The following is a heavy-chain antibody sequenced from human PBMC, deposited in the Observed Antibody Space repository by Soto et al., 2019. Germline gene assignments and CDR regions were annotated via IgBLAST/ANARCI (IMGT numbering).Heavy chain of an antibody. CDR2: IYYSGST. Sequence: QVQLQESGPGLVKPSETLSLTCTVSGGSISSYYWSWIRQPPGKGLEWIGYIYYSGSTNYNPSLRSRVTITVDTSKDQFCLKLSSVTAADTAVYYCSRGGYSGGLLRPWGQGTLVTVSS. D-gene: IGHD6-19*01. J-gene: IGHJ5*02. CDR3: SRGGYSGGLLRP. CDR1: GGSISSYY. V-gene: IGHV4-59*01.